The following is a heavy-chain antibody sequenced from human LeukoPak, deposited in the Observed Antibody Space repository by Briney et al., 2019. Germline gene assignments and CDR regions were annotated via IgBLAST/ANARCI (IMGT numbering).Heavy chain of an antibody. CDR2: ISGSGGST. CDR3: AKTPSGSYYPGYFDY. D-gene: IGHD1-26*01. J-gene: IGHJ4*02. V-gene: IGHV3-23*01. CDR1: GFTFSNYW. Sequence: GGSLRLSCAASGFTFSNYWMSWVRQAPGKGLEWVSAISGSGGSTYYADSVKGRFTISRDNSKNTLYLQMNSLRVEDTAVYYCAKTPSGSYYPGYFDYWGQGTLVTVSS.